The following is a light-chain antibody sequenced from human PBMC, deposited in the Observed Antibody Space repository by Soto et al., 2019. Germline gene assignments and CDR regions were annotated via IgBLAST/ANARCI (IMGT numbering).Light chain of an antibody. V-gene: IGKV1-39*01. CDR1: QGISRS. Sequence: DIQLTQSPSFLSASVGDRVTITYRASQGISRSLAWYKQKPGKAPNLLIYVASSLQSEVPSRFSGSGSGTDFTLTITSLKPEDFETYYCQQSYGTPITFGQGTRLEIK. J-gene: IGKJ5*01. CDR3: QQSYGTPIT. CDR2: VAS.